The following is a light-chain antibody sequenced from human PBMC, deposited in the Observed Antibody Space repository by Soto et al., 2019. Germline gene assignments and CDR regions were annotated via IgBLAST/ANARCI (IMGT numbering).Light chain of an antibody. CDR1: SSDVGGSNF. Sequence: QSALTQPASVSDSPGQSVTISCTGTSSDVGGSNFVSWYQQHPGKPPKLIIYDVANRPSGVSNRFSGSKSGSTASLIISRLQAEDEADYYCQSYDSSLSGSVFGGGTQLTVL. J-gene: IGLJ7*01. CDR2: DVA. V-gene: IGLV2-14*03. CDR3: QSYDSSLSGSV.